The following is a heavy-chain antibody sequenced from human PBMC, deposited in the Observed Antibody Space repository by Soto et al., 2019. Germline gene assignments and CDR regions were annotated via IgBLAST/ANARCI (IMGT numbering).Heavy chain of an antibody. V-gene: IGHV3-9*01. Sequence: GGSLRLSCAASGFTFDNCGMHWVRQAPGKGLEWVSGISWDSGTIGYADSVKGRFTISRDDAKNSLYLQMNSLRREDTALYYCVQGRYPTMATPLDHWGQGTLVTVSS. J-gene: IGHJ5*02. CDR1: GFTFDNCG. D-gene: IGHD1-1*01. CDR3: VQGRYPTMATPLDH. CDR2: ISWDSGTI.